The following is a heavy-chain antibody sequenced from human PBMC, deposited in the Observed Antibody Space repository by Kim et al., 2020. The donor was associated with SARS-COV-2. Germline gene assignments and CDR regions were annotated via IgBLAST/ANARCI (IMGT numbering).Heavy chain of an antibody. Sequence: SETLSLTCTVSGGSISSSSYYWGWIRQPPGKGLEWIGSIYYSGSTYYNPSLKSRVTISVDTSKNQFSLKLSSVTAADTAVYYCARRAREFPVRVKWFDPWGQRTLVTVST. CDR3: ARRAREFPVRVKWFDP. J-gene: IGHJ5*02. CDR2: IYYSGST. CDR1: GGSISSSSYY. D-gene: IGHD3-10*01. V-gene: IGHV4-39*01.